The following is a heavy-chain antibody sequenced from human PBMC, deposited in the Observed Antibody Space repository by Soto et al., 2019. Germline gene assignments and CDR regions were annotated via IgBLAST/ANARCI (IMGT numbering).Heavy chain of an antibody. CDR2: INPSGGST. D-gene: IGHD6-6*01. V-gene: IGHV1-46*01. J-gene: IGHJ6*02. CDR3: ATPLEYSSSSTLYYYYYYGMDV. CDR1: GYTFTSYY. Sequence: ASVKVSCKASGYTFTSYYMHWVRQAPGQGLEWMGIINPSGGSTSYAQKFQGRVTMTRDTSTSTVYMELSSLRSEDTAVYYCATPLEYSSSSTLYYYYYYGMDVWGQGTTVTVSS.